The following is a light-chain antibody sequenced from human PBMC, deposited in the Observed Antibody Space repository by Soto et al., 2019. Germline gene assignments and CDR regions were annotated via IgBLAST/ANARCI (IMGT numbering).Light chain of an antibody. Sequence: DIQMTQSPSSLSASVGDRDTLTCRASQTISSHLNWYKQKPGIAPKLLSYSASSLQRRVPSRGSGSGTLTDFSLTISGLEPQDFETYYCQQNYKNPRTVGQGTKVEIK. V-gene: IGKV1-39*01. J-gene: IGKJ2*01. CDR3: QQNYKNPRT. CDR1: QTISSH. CDR2: SAS.